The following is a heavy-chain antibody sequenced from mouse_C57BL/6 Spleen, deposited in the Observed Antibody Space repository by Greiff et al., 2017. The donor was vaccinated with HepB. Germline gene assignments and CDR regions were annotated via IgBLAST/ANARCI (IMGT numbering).Heavy chain of an antibody. CDR1: GFTFRNYW. J-gene: IGHJ4*01. V-gene: IGHV6-3*01. CDR2: IRLKSDNYAT. CDR3: IVGSYRYHAMDY. Sequence: EVKVEESGGGLVQPGGSMKLSCGASGFTFRNYWMNGVRRSPEKGLEWVAQIRLKSDNYATHYAECVKGRFTISRDDSKSSVYLQMNNLRAEDTGIYYCIVGSYRYHAMDYWRQGTSVTVPS. D-gene: IGHD1-1*02.